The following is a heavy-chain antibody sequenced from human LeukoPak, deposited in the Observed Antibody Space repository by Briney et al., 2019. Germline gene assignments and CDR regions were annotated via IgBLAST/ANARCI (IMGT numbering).Heavy chain of an antibody. J-gene: IGHJ4*02. D-gene: IGHD6-13*01. Sequence: WASVKVSCXASGGTFSSYAISWVRQAPGQGLEWMGRIIPIFGTANYAQKFQARVTITTDESTSTAYMELSSLRSEDTAVYYCARERSSSDFDYWGQGTLVTVSS. CDR3: ARERSSSDFDY. V-gene: IGHV1-69*05. CDR1: GGTFSSYA. CDR2: IIPIFGTA.